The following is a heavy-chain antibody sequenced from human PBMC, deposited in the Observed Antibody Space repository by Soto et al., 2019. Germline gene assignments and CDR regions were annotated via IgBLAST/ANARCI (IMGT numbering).Heavy chain of an antibody. CDR1: GGSISDGLYY. CDR3: ARIRSGGIAARFDP. CDR2: VYYSGST. Sequence: SETLSLTCTVSGGSISDGLYYWGWIRQPPGKELEWIGSVYYSGSTNYNPSLKSRVTISVDTSKNQFSLKLSSVTAADTAVYYCARIRSGGIAARFDPWGQGTLVTVPQ. V-gene: IGHV4-61*01. J-gene: IGHJ5*02. D-gene: IGHD6-13*01.